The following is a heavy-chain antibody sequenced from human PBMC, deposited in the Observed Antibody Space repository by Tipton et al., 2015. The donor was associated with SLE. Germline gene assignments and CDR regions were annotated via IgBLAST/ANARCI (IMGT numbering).Heavy chain of an antibody. Sequence: TLSLTCDLNGGSFSGNYWGWIRQTPGKGLEWVGEVNHSGSTNYNPSLKSRVTISVDTSKNQFSLKLSSVTAADTAVYYCARHVGYYDFWSGYRGYFDYWGQGTLVTVSS. CDR1: GGSFSGNY. D-gene: IGHD3-3*01. V-gene: IGHV4-34*01. J-gene: IGHJ4*02. CDR2: VNHSGST. CDR3: ARHVGYYDFWSGYRGYFDY.